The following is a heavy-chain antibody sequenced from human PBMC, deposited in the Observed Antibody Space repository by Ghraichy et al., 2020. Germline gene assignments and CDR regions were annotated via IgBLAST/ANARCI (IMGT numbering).Heavy chain of an antibody. CDR2: ISHSGST. Sequence: SETLSLTCSVSGGPINIPGYYWNLIRQHPGKGLEWIGYISHSGSTYYNPSLKSRVTISADTSKNQFFLKVSSVTAADTAVYYCARASTLDGMDVWGQGTTVTVSS. CDR1: GGPINIPGYY. J-gene: IGHJ6*02. V-gene: IGHV4-31*03. CDR3: ARASTLDGMDV.